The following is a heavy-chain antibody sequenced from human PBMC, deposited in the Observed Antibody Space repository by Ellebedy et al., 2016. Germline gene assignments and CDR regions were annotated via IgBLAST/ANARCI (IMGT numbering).Heavy chain of an antibody. CDR2: INHSGST. V-gene: IGHV4-34*01. CDR3: ARASENWNYYYGMDV. CDR1: GGSFSGYY. Sequence: SETLSLTCAVYGGSFSGYYWSWIRQPPGKGLEWIGEINHSGSTNYNPSLKSRVTISVDTSKNQFSLKLSSVTAADTAVYYCARASENWNYYYGMDVWGQGTTVTVSS. J-gene: IGHJ6*02. D-gene: IGHD2/OR15-2a*01.